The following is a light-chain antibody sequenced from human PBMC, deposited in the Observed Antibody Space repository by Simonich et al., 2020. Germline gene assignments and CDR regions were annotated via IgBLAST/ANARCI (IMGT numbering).Light chain of an antibody. CDR1: QSVSSSY. J-gene: IGKJ1*01. V-gene: IGKV3D-20*01. CDR2: DAS. CDR3: QQYGSSPPT. Sequence: EIVLTQSPGTLSLSPGERATLSCRASQSVSSSYLAWYQQKPGLAPRLLIYDASSRAPGIPDRFSGSGSGTDFTLTISRLEPEDFAVYYCQQYGSSPPTFGQGTKVEIK.